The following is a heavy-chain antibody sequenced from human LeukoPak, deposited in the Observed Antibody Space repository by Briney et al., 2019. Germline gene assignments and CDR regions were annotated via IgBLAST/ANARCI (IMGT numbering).Heavy chain of an antibody. CDR3: AKRFRYNGAWTYGMDV. J-gene: IGHJ6*02. D-gene: IGHD5-12*01. CDR2: ISTTTYT. V-gene: IGHV3-11*03. Sequence: PGGSLRLSCAASGFSFSDSYMRWIRQARGKGLEWVSYISTTTYTIYADSVKGRFTISRDNAKNSVYLQMNSLTAADTAVYYCAKRFRYNGAWTYGMDVWGQGTAVTVSS. CDR1: GFSFSDSY.